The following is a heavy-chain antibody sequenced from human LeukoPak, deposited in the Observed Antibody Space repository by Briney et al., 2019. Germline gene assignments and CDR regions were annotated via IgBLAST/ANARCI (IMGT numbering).Heavy chain of an antibody. V-gene: IGHV3-23*01. CDR1: GFTFSSYA. J-gene: IGHJ4*02. CDR3: ARSEWELLGDY. Sequence: PGGSLRLSCAASGFTFSSYAMSWVRQAPGKGLEWVSAISGSGGSTYYADSVKGRFTIFRDNAKNTLYLQMNSLRAEDTAVYYCARSEWELLGDYWGQGTLVTVSS. CDR2: ISGSGGST. D-gene: IGHD1-26*01.